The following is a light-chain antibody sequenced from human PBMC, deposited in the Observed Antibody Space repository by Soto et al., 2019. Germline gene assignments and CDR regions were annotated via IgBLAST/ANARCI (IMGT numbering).Light chain of an antibody. CDR2: NDN. CDR3: AAWDDSLSGVV. CDR1: SSNIGRNS. Sequence: QAVVTQPPSASGTPGQRVSISCSGSSSNIGRNSVNWYQRFPGTAPKLLIYNDNQRPSGVPDRFSGSKFGTSVSLAISGLQSEDEAEYYCAAWDDSLSGVVFGGGTKLTV. V-gene: IGLV1-44*01. J-gene: IGLJ3*02.